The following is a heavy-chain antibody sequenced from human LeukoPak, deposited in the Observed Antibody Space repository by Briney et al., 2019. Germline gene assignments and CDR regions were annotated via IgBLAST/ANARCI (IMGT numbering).Heavy chain of an antibody. CDR1: GYSISSGYY. CDR2: IYHSGST. CDR3: ARCQVVVAATNY. Sequence: PSETLSLTCSVSGYSISSGYYWGWIRQSPGEGLEWIGSIYHSGSTYYNPSLKSRVTISVDTSKNQFSLKLSSVTAADTAVYYCARCQVVVAATNYWGQGTLVTVSS. D-gene: IGHD2-15*01. V-gene: IGHV4-38-2*02. J-gene: IGHJ4*02.